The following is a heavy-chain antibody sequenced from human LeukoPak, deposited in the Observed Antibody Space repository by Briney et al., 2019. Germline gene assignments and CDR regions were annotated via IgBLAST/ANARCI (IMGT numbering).Heavy chain of an antibody. J-gene: IGHJ4*02. CDR3: AKALPPYDSSGYDY. Sequence: QAGGSLRLSCAASGITFSSYAMSWVRQAPGKGLEWVSAISGSGGSTYYADSVKGRFTISRDNSKNTLYLQMNSLRAEDTAVYYCAKALPPYDSSGYDYWGQGTLVTVSS. D-gene: IGHD3-22*01. CDR1: GITFSSYA. V-gene: IGHV3-23*01. CDR2: ISGSGGST.